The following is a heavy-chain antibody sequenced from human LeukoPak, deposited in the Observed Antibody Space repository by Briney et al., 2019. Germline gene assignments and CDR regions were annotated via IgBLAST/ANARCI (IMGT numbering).Heavy chain of an antibody. CDR3: AGDRAGSYYGGGSFDY. CDR1: GGSISSHY. D-gene: IGHD1-26*01. CDR2: IYYSGST. J-gene: IGHJ4*02. V-gene: IGHV4-59*11. Sequence: SETLSLTCTVSGGSISSHYWSWIRQPPGKGLEWIGYIYYSGSTNYNPSLKSRVTISVDTSKNQFSLKLSSVTAADTAVYYCAGDRAGSYYGGGSFDYWGQGILVTVSS.